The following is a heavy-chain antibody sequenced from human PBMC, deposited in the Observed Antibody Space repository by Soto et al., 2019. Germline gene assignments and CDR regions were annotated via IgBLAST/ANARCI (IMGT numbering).Heavy chain of an antibody. CDR1: GFTFSSYG. CDR2: IWYDGSNK. CDR3: ARDRIAAAGYYYYGMDV. J-gene: IGHJ6*02. D-gene: IGHD6-13*01. Sequence: QVQLVESGGGVVQPGRSLRLSCAASGFTFSSYGMHWVRQAPGKGLEWVAVIWYDGSNKYYADSVKGRFTISRDNSKNTLDLQMNSLRAEDTAVYYCARDRIAAAGYYYYGMDVWGQGTTVTVSS. V-gene: IGHV3-33*01.